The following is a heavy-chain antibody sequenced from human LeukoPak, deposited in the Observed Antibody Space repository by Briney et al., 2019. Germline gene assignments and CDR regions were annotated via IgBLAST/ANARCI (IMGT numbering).Heavy chain of an antibody. CDR2: VSLSGLT. CDR3: SRENGAFSPFGY. CDR1: GGSITSTNW. V-gene: IGHV4-4*02. J-gene: IGHJ4*02. Sequence: SETLSLTCGVSGGSITSTNWWSWVRQPPGQGLEWIGEVSLSGLTNYNQTLNSRVTISLDTSKNPLSLHLTTVTAADTAVYFCSRENGAFSPFGYWGQGTLVTVPS. D-gene: IGHD2-8*01.